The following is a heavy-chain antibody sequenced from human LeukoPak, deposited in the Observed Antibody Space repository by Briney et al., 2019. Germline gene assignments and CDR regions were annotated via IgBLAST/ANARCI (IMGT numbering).Heavy chain of an antibody. Sequence: ASVKVSCKASGYTYTSYAMHWVRQAPGQRLEWMGWINAGNGNTKYSQKFQGRVTMTRDTSISTAYMELSRLRSDDTAVYYCARVLGAYSSSPIFDYWGQGTLVTVSS. CDR2: INAGNGNT. CDR1: GYTYTSYA. J-gene: IGHJ4*02. D-gene: IGHD6-6*01. V-gene: IGHV1-3*01. CDR3: ARVLGAYSSSPIFDY.